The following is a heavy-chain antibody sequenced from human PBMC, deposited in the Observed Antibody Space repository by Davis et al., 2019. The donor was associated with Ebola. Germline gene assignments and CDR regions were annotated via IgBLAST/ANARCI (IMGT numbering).Heavy chain of an antibody. J-gene: IGHJ3*02. D-gene: IGHD6-13*01. CDR1: GFTFSGSA. CDR2: IRSKANSYAT. V-gene: IGHV3-73*01. Sequence: GESLKISCAASGFTFSGSAMHWVRQASGKGLEWVGRIRSKANSYATAYAASVKGRFTISRDDSKNTAYLQMNSLKTEDTAVYYCARGGGIAAAGAVGWDAFDIWGQGTMVTVSS. CDR3: ARGGGIAAAGAVGWDAFDI.